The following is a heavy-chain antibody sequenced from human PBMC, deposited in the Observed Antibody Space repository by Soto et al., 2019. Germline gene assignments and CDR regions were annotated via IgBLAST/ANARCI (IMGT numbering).Heavy chain of an antibody. CDR1: GFTVSTNY. V-gene: IGHV3-66*01. D-gene: IGHD6-13*01. Sequence: EVQLVESGGGLVQPGGSLRLSCAASGFTVSTNYMSWVRQAPGKGLEWVSVIYSGGSTYYADSVKGRFTIFRDNSKNTLYLQMNSLRAEDTAVYYCARGGIAAAELNDYYYYMDVWGKGTTVTVSS. CDR3: ARGGIAAAELNDYYYYMDV. J-gene: IGHJ6*03. CDR2: IYSGGST.